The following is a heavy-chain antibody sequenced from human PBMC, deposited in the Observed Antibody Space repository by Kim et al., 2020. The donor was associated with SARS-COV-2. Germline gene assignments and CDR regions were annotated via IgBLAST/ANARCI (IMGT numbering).Heavy chain of an antibody. V-gene: IGHV4-4*02. CDR1: GGSISSSNW. CDR2: IYHSGST. CDR3: ARDSKSRYYYYGMDV. Sequence: SETLSLTCAVSGGSISSSNWWSWVRQPPGKGLEWIGEIYHSGSTNYNPSLKSRVTISVDKSKNQFSLKLSSVTAADTAVYYCARDSKSRYYYYGMDVWGQGTTVTVSS. J-gene: IGHJ6*02.